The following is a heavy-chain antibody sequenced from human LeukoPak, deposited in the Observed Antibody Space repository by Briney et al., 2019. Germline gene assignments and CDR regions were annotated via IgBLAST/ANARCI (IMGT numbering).Heavy chain of an antibody. Sequence: ASVKVSCKASGYTFTNYAMHWVRQAPGQRLEWMGWINAGNGNTKYSQGFQGRVTISRDTSASTAYMELSSLRSEDMAVYYCARRGHSAIDYWGQGTLVTVSS. CDR1: GYTFTNYA. CDR3: ARRGHSAIDY. CDR2: INAGNGNT. J-gene: IGHJ4*02. D-gene: IGHD1-26*01. V-gene: IGHV1-3*03.